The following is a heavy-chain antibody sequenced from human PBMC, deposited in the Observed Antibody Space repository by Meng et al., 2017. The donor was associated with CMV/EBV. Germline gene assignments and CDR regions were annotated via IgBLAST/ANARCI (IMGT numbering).Heavy chain of an antibody. J-gene: IGHJ6*02. CDR1: GGSFSGYY. D-gene: IGHD4-23*01. Sequence: GSLRLSCAVYGGSFSGYYWSWIRQPPGKGLKWIGEINHSGSTNYNPSLKSRVTISVDTSKNQFSLKLSSVTAADTAVYYCARALRGYYYYYYGMDVWGQGTTVTVS. CDR2: INHSGST. CDR3: ARALRGYYYYYYGMDV. V-gene: IGHV4-34*01.